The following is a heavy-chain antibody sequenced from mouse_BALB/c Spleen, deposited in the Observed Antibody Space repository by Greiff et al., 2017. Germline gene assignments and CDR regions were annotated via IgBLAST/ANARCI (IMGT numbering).Heavy chain of an antibody. V-gene: IGHV5-12-2*01. J-gene: IGHJ2*01. CDR1: GFTFSSYT. CDR2: ISNGGGST. CDR3: ARVDIYYDYDEGYFDY. Sequence: EVQGVESGGGLVQPGGSLKLSCAASGFTFSSYTMSWVRQTPEKRLEWVAYISNGGGSTYYPDTVKGRFTISRDNAKNTLYLQMSSLKSEDTAMYYCARVDIYYDYDEGYFDYWGQGTTLTVSS. D-gene: IGHD2-4*01.